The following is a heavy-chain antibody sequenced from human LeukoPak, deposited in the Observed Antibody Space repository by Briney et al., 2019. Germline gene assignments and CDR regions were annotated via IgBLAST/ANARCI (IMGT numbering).Heavy chain of an antibody. J-gene: IGHJ4*02. Sequence: PGGSLRLSCAASGFTFSSYWMNWVRQAPGKGLEWVANINQDESEKYYVDSVKGRFTISRDNAKNSLYLQMNSLRAEDTAVYYCARAPHYYDSSGYYLGYFDYWGQGTLVTVSS. D-gene: IGHD3-22*01. CDR3: ARAPHYYDSSGYYLGYFDY. CDR1: GFTFSSYW. V-gene: IGHV3-7*03. CDR2: INQDESEK.